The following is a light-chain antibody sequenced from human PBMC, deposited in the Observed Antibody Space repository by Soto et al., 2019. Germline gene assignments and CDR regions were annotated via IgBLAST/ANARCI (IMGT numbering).Light chain of an antibody. Sequence: QSVLTQPPSASGSPGQSVTISCTGTRSDVGGYNYVSWYQQHPGKAPKLMIYEVSKRPSGVPDRFSGSKSGNTASLTVSGLQAEDEADYYCSSYAGSNMVFGGGTKLTVL. J-gene: IGLJ2*01. CDR1: RSDVGGYNY. V-gene: IGLV2-8*01. CDR2: EVS. CDR3: SSYAGSNMV.